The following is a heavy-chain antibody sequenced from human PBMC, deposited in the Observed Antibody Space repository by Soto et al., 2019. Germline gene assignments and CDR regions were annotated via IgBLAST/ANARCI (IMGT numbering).Heavy chain of an antibody. V-gene: IGHV4-61*01. D-gene: IGHD3-3*01. CDR3: AREATLRFRGMDV. CDR1: GGSVSSGSYY. CDR2: IYYSGST. Sequence: PSETLSLTCTVSGGSVSSGSYYWSWIRQPPGRGLEWIGYIYYSGSTNYNPSLKSRVTISVDTSKNQFSLKLSSVTAADTAVYYCAREATLRFRGMDVWGQGTTVTVSS. J-gene: IGHJ6*02.